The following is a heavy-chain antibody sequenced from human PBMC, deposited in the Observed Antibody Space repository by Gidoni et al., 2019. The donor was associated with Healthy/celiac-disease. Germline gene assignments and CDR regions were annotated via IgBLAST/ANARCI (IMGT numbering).Heavy chain of an antibody. CDR2: IDPSDSYT. J-gene: IGHJ6*02. D-gene: IGHD3-10*01. CDR3: ARQDTMVQGDKSGGYYYYGMDV. Sequence: EVQLVQSGAEVKKPGESLRISCKGSGYSFTSYWISWVRQMPGKGLEWMGRIDPSDSYTNYSPSFQGHVTISADKSISTAYLQWSSLKASDTAMYYCARQDTMVQGDKSGGYYYYGMDVWGQGTTVTVSS. V-gene: IGHV5-10-1*01. CDR1: GYSFTSYW.